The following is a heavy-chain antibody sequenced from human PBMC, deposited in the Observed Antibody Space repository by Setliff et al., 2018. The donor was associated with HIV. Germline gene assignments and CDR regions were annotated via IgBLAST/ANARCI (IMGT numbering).Heavy chain of an antibody. D-gene: IGHD5-18*01. Sequence: KTSETLSLTCTVSGGSVSSGSYYRSWIRQPPGKGLEWIGYIYYSGSTNYNPSLKSRVTISVDTSKNQFSLKLSSVTAADTAVYYCARDKGYNSFDYWGQGTLVTVS. V-gene: IGHV4-61*01. CDR1: GGSVSSGSYY. CDR2: IYYSGST. CDR3: ARDKGYNSFDY. J-gene: IGHJ4*02.